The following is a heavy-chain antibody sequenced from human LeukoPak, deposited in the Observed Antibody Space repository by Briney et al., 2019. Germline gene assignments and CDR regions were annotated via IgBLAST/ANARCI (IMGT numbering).Heavy chain of an antibody. CDR2: IYYSGST. J-gene: IGHJ5*02. V-gene: IGHV4-59*01. CDR1: GGSIGSYY. D-gene: IGHD3-10*01. Sequence: SETLSLTCTVSGGSIGSYYWSWIRQPPGKGLEWIGYIYYSGSTNYNPSLKSRVTISVDTSKNQFSLKLSSVTAADTAVYYCARGGKYYYGSDNWFDPWGQGTLVTVSS. CDR3: ARGGKYYYGSDNWFDP.